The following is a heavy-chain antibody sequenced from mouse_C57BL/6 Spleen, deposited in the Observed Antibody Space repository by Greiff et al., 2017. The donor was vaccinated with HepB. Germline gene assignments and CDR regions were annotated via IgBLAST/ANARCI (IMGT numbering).Heavy chain of an antibody. Sequence: QVQLQQPGAELVKPGASVKLSCKASGYTFTSYWMQWVKQRPGQGLEWIGEIDPSDSYTNYNQKFKGKATLTVDTSSSTAYMQLSSLTSEDSAVYYCARRGPYYGYDYAMDYWGQGTSGTVSS. J-gene: IGHJ4*01. CDR3: ARRGPYYGYDYAMDY. CDR1: GYTFTSYW. D-gene: IGHD2-9*01. V-gene: IGHV1-50*01. CDR2: IDPSDSYT.